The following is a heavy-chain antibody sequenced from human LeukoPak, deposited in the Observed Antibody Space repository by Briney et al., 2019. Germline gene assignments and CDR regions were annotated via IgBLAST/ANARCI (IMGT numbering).Heavy chain of an antibody. Sequence: PSQTLSLTCTVSGGSISSGSYFWSWIRQPAGKGLEWIGRIYTSGSTNYNPSLKTRVPKSVDTSKAQFSLTLTSVTAADTAVYYRARFPYRGPGPLVTVSS. V-gene: IGHV4-61*02. CDR3: ARFPY. CDR2: IYTSGST. CDR1: GGSISSGSYF. J-gene: IGHJ4*02.